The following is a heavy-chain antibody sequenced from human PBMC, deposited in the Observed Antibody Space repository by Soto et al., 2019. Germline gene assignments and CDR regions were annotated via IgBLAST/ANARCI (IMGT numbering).Heavy chain of an antibody. V-gene: IGHV4-59*08. CDR2: IYYSGST. Sequence: SETLSLTCTVSGGSISSYYWSWIRQPPGKGLEWIGHIYYSGSTNYNPSLKSRVTISVDTSKNQFSLKLSSVTAADTAVYYCARRSNFGVVEREYWFDPWGQGTLVTVSS. D-gene: IGHD3-3*01. CDR3: ARRSNFGVVEREYWFDP. CDR1: GGSISSYY. J-gene: IGHJ5*02.